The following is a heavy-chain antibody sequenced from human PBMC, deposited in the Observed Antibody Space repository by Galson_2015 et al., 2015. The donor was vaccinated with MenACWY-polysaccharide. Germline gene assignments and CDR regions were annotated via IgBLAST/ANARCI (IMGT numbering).Heavy chain of an antibody. V-gene: IGHV3-7*01. CDR1: GLSYSSYW. D-gene: IGHD3-16*01. CDR3: ARGIGGRAFDI. Sequence: SLRLSCASSGLSYSSYWMSWVRQAPGKGLEWVAHLNQDGSDEYYVGSVKGRFTISRDNAKRSLYLQMNNLRADDTAVYYCARGIGGRAFDIWGQGTMVTVSS. J-gene: IGHJ3*02. CDR2: LNQDGSDE.